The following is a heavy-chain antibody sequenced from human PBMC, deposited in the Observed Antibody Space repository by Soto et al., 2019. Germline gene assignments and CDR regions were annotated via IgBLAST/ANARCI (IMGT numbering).Heavy chain of an antibody. CDR2: INPNSDVT. CDR1: GYTFNSYY. Sequence: QVQLVQSGAEVKKPGASVKVSCKASGYTFNSYYIHWVRQAPGQGLEWMGWINPNSDVTGYAQSFQGRDTMTQDMSLTTAYMDLTRLRSDDTAVYYCGRVGLNRNYDFDFWGQGTLITVSS. J-gene: IGHJ4*02. CDR3: GRVGLNRNYDFDF. V-gene: IGHV1-2*02. D-gene: IGHD3-16*01.